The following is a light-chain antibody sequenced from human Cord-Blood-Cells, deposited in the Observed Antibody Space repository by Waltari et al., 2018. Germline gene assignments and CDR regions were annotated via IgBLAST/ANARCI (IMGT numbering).Light chain of an antibody. J-gene: IGLJ3*02. CDR1: SSDVGGYNY. V-gene: IGLV2-14*01. CDR2: DVS. Sequence: QSALTQPASVSGSPGQSITISCTGTSSDVGGYNYVSWYQQHTGKAPKLMIYDVSSRPSGVSNRFSGSKSGNTASLTISGLQAEDEADYYCSSYTSSSTWVFGGGTKLTVL. CDR3: SSYTSSSTWV.